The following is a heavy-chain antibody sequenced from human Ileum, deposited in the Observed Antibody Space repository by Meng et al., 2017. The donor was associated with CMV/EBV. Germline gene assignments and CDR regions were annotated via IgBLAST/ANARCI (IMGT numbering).Heavy chain of an antibody. CDR1: GFIFGDYA. Sequence: GESLKISCRTSGFIFGDYALSWVRQAPGEGLEWVRFIRSATYGGTKTYVASVKGRFTIPRDDSKSIVYLQMNSLKTEDTAVYYCTRAPMFYFGSGSNFYKYYGMDVWGQGTTVTVSS. CDR3: TRAPMFYFGSGSNFYKYYGMDV. D-gene: IGHD3-10*01. V-gene: IGHV3-49*04. J-gene: IGHJ6*02. CDR2: IRSATYGGTK.